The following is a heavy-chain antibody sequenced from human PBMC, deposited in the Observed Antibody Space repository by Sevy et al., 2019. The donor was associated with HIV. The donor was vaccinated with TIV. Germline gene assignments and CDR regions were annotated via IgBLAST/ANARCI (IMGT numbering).Heavy chain of an antibody. CDR3: SSQGERY. D-gene: IGHD3-16*01. J-gene: IGHJ4*02. Sequence: GGSLRLSCSASGFPFNKEWMSWVRQAPGKGLEWVGRIKSKKDGGATDYAAPANGRFTISRDDSKNTLYLQMNSLKFEDTGFYYCSSQGERYWGLGTLVTVSS. CDR2: IKSKKDGGAT. V-gene: IGHV3-15*01. CDR1: GFPFNKEW.